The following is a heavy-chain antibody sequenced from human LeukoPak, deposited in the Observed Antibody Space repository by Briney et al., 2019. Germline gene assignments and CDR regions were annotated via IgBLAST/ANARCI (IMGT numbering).Heavy chain of an antibody. D-gene: IGHD3-16*01. V-gene: IGHV3-7*01. CDR3: ARDGVPGGRDV. Sequence: GGSLRLSCAASGFTFSTHWKNWVRQPPGKGLEWVANINREGSDKTYVDSVKGRFTISRDNAKNSLYLQMNSLRVEDTAVYYCARDGVPGGRDVWGQGTTVTVS. CDR2: INREGSDK. J-gene: IGHJ6*02. CDR1: GFTFSTHW.